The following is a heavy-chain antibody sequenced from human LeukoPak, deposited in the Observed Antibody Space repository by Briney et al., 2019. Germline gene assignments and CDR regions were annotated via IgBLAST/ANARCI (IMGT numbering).Heavy chain of an antibody. J-gene: IGHJ3*02. V-gene: IGHV1-69*06. CDR2: IMPISGTA. D-gene: IGHD1-26*01. Sequence: ASVKVSCKASGGAFSSYDISWVRQAPGQGLEWMGGIMPISGTANYAQKFQGRVTITADKPTNTAYMELSSLRSEDTAVYYCARRRGSYFRGEAFDIWGQGTMVTVSS. CDR1: GGAFSSYD. CDR3: ARRRGSYFRGEAFDI.